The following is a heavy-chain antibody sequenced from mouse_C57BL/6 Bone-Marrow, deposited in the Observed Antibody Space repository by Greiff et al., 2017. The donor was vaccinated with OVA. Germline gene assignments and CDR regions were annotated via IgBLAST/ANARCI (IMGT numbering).Heavy chain of an antibody. CDR1: GFTFSDYY. J-gene: IGHJ4*01. D-gene: IGHD2-3*01. CDR2: INYDGSST. Sequence: EVMLVESEGGLVQPGSSMKLSCTASGFTFSDYYMAWVRQVPEKGLEWVANINYDGSSTYYLDSLKSRFIISRDNAKNILYLQMSSLKSEDTATYYCARGGYYDYAMGYWGQGTSVTVSS. V-gene: IGHV5-16*01. CDR3: ARGGYYDYAMGY.